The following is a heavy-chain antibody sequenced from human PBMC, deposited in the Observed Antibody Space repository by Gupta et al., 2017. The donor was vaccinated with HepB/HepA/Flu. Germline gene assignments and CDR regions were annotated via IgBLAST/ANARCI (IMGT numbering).Heavy chain of an antibody. D-gene: IGHD4/OR15-4a*01. CDR1: GVTFRDYV. V-gene: IGHV3-73*01. CDR2: IRTKADTYAT. Sequence: EVQLVESGGGLVQPGGSLILSCAACGVTFRDYVILWVGWASGKGLEWVGRIRTKADTYATAYGASVKGRFTISRDDSKNTAFLEMSSLKTEDTAVYYCSTSMVTTRQNYYYYSMDVWGQGTTVTVSS. J-gene: IGHJ6*02. CDR3: STSMVTTRQNYYYYSMDV.